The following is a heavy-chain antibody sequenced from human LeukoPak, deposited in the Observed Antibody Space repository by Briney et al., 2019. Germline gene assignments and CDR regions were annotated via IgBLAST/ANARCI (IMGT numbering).Heavy chain of an antibody. V-gene: IGHV1-18*01. CDR3: SRGTYMVV. CDR2: ISAYNGST. J-gene: IGHJ6*03. Sequence: GASVKVSCKASGYSFTSYGISWVREAPGQGLEWVGWISAYNGSTDYSQNLSGRVTMTTDTSKRTAYMQLGGLASDDTAVGYYSRGTYMVVWGKGTTVTVSS. CDR1: GYSFTSYG.